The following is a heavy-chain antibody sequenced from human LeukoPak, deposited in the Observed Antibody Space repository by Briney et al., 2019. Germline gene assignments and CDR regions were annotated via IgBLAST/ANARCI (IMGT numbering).Heavy chain of an antibody. J-gene: IGHJ3*02. CDR1: GGSFSGYY. D-gene: IGHD5-18*01. CDR3: ARIKGYSYGHDAFDI. CDR2: IYYSGST. V-gene: IGHV4-34*01. Sequence: PSETLSLTCAVYGGSFSGYYWSWIRQPPGKGLEWIGSIYYSGSTYYNPSLKSRVTISVDTSKNQFSLKLSSVTAADTAVYYCARIKGYSYGHDAFDIWGQGTMVTVSS.